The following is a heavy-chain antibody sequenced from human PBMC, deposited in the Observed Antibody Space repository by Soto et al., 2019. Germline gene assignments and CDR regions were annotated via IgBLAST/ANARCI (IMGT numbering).Heavy chain of an antibody. J-gene: IGHJ5*02. CDR2: INPNSGGT. CDR1: GESLTGYY. CDR3: ARDMTTVTTAWFDP. Sequence: GASVELSWEASGESLTGYYMWSAQQAHGQGLEWMGWINPNSGGTNYAQKFQGWVTMTRDTSISTAYMELSRLRSDDTAVYYCARDMTTVTTAWFDPWGQGTLVTVSS. V-gene: IGHV1-2*04. D-gene: IGHD4-17*01.